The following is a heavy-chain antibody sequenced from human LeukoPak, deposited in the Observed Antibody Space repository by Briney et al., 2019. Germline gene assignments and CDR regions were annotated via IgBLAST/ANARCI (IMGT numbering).Heavy chain of an antibody. CDR1: GASMSSNY. CDR2: IYNSGNT. D-gene: IGHD6-19*01. J-gene: IGHJ4*02. CDR3: ASTRRAAVAGLFDS. Sequence: SETLSLTCNVPGASMSSNYWSWIRQPPGKGLEWIAYIYNSGNTNFSPSLESRVTMPVDESKNQFSLRVHFVSAADTAVYYCASTRRAAVAGLFDSWGQGTLVTVSS. V-gene: IGHV4-4*09.